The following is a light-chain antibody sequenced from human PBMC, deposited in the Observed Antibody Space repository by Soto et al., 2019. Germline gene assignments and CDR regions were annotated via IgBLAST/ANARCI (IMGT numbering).Light chain of an antibody. J-gene: IGKJ5*01. V-gene: IGKV3-20*01. Sequence: GLTQSPGTLSLSPGERATLSCRASQSVSNNYLAWYQQKPGQAPRLLIYGASNRATGIPDRFSGSGSGTDFTLTISRLETEDFAVYYCHPHGRSIPFGQGTRLEIK. CDR1: QSVSNNY. CDR2: GAS. CDR3: HPHGRSIP.